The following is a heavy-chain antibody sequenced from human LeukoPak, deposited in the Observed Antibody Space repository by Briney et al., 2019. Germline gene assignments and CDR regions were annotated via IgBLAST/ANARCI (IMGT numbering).Heavy chain of an antibody. J-gene: IGHJ4*02. CDR1: GGSISSSSYY. V-gene: IGHV4-61*01. D-gene: IGHD3-22*01. CDR2: IYYSGST. Sequence: SETLSLTCTVSGGSISSSSYYWSWIRQPPGTGLEWIGYIYYSGSTNYNPSLKSRVTISVDTSKNQFSLKLSSVTAADTAVYYCARGKYYYDSSGYSMDYWGQGTLVTVSS. CDR3: ARGKYYYDSSGYSMDY.